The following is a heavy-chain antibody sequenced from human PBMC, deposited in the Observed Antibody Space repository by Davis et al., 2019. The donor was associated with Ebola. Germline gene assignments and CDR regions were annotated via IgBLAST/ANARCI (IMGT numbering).Heavy chain of an antibody. CDR1: GFTFSNYA. Sequence: GESLKISCAASGFTFSNYAMSWVRQAPGGGLGWVAGISATGFDKKYADSLRGRFSISRDDSKNTLYLQMDSLRAEDTAVFYCAEGGTNNFLGANWGQGTLVTVSS. J-gene: IGHJ4*02. CDR3: AEGGTNNFLGAN. D-gene: IGHD2-8*01. CDR2: ISATGFDK. V-gene: IGHV3-23*01.